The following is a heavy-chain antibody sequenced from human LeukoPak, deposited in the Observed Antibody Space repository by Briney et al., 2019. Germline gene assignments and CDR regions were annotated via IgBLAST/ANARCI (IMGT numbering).Heavy chain of an antibody. Sequence: GGSLRLSCAASGFAFSTYGIHWVRQAPGKGLEWVAFIRYDGSNKYYADSVKGRFTISRDNSKNTLYLQMNSLRAEDTAVYYCAKDNYDYGDYDGGDYWGQGTWSPSPQ. CDR2: IRYDGSNK. V-gene: IGHV3-30*02. J-gene: IGHJ4*02. D-gene: IGHD4-17*01. CDR1: GFAFSTYG. CDR3: AKDNYDYGDYDGGDY.